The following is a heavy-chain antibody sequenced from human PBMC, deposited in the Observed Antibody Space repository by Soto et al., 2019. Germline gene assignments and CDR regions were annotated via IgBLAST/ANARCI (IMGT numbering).Heavy chain of an antibody. J-gene: IGHJ5*02. V-gene: IGHV1-18*04. CDR2: INVDNGET. D-gene: IGHD1-26*01. CDR3: ARWISGGYSDWFDP. Sequence: QVQLVQSGAEVKKPGASVKVSCKASGYNFMRYGFTWVRQAPGQGLEWMGWINVDNGETKYPQKIQGRVTMTTDTSTNTVHMELRSLTSDDTAVYYCARWISGGYSDWFDPWGHGTLVTVSS. CDR1: GYNFMRYG.